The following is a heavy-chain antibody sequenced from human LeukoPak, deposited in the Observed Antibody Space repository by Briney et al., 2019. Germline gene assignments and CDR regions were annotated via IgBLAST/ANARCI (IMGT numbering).Heavy chain of an antibody. CDR2: IHFSGST. J-gene: IGHJ4*02. D-gene: IGHD3-10*01. CDR1: GGSIGSYY. V-gene: IGHV4-59*01. CDR3: ARIFRGAYFDY. Sequence: SETLSLTCTVSGGSIGSYYWSWIRQPPGKGLEWIGYIHFSGSTNYNPSLKSRVTVSDDKSKNQFSLKLSSVTAADTAVYYCARIFRGAYFDYWGQGTPVTVSS.